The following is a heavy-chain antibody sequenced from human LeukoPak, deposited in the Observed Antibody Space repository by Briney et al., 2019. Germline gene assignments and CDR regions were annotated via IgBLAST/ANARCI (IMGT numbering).Heavy chain of an antibody. CDR2: IYHSGST. Sequence: PSETLSLTCAVSGYSISSGYYCGWIRQPPGKGLEWIGSIYHSGSTYYNPSLKSRVTISVDTSKNQFSLKLSSVTAADTAVYYCARVTAYSSENYFDYWGQGTLVTVSS. D-gene: IGHD6-25*01. V-gene: IGHV4-38-2*01. CDR3: ARVTAYSSENYFDY. CDR1: GYSISSGYY. J-gene: IGHJ4*02.